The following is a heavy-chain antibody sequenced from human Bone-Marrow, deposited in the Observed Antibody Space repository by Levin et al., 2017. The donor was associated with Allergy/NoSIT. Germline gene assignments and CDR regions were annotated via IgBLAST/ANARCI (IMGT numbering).Heavy chain of an antibody. CDR1: GFTFLSYT. Sequence: KASETLSLTCAASGFTFLSYTMAWVRQAPGKGLEWVSSISSSSRHIYYADSLKGRFTISRDNAKNSLYLQMSSLRVEDTAVYYCARGLRGMATITGVHSWGQGTLVTVSS. CDR3: ARGLRGMATITGVHS. J-gene: IGHJ4*02. V-gene: IGHV3-21*01. D-gene: IGHD5-24*01. CDR2: ISSSSRHI.